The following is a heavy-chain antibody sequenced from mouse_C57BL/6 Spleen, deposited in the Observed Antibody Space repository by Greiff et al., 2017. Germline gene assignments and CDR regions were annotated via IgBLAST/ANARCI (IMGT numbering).Heavy chain of an antibody. CDR1: GYSFTGYY. CDR3: ARGDYEAGLTY. D-gene: IGHD2-4*01. J-gene: IGHJ3*01. Sequence: VQLQQSGPELVKPGASVKISCKASGYSFTGYYMNWVKQSPEKSLEWIGEINPSTGGTTYNQKFKAKATLTVDKSSRTAYMQLKSRTSEDAAVYYCARGDYEAGLTYWGQGTLVTVSA. V-gene: IGHV1-42*01. CDR2: INPSTGGT.